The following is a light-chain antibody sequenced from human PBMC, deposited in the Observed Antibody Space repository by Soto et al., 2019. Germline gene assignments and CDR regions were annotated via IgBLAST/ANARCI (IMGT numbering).Light chain of an antibody. V-gene: IGKV3-15*01. Sequence: EIQMRHSPATLAGYKGERATLTCRASQSVSSCLAWYQQKPGQAPRLLIYAASTWPTGIPSRFSGSGSGTEFTLTICSLQPEDFATYYCQQLNSFPLTFGGGTKVDIK. CDR1: QSVSSC. J-gene: IGKJ4*02. CDR3: QQLNSFPLT. CDR2: AAS.